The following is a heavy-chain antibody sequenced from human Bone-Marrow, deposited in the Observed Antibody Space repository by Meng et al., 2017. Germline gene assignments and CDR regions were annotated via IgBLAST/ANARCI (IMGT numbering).Heavy chain of an antibody. D-gene: IGHD3-10*01. V-gene: IGHV4-38-2*02. Sequence: SEILSPTCTAPGYSISSGYYWGWIRQPPGKGLEWIGSIYHSGSTYYNPSLKSRVTISVDTSKNQFSLKLSSVTAADTAVYYCARQALLLWFGKSDSWFDPWGQGTLVTVSS. CDR1: GYSISSGYY. CDR3: ARQALLLWFGKSDSWFDP. J-gene: IGHJ5*02. CDR2: IYHSGST.